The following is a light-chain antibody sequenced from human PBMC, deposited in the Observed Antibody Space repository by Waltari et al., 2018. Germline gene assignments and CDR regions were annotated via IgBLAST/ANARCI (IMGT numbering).Light chain of an antibody. V-gene: IGKV3-15*01. J-gene: IGKJ3*01. CDR1: QSVGSD. CDR3: QQYNQWPPIT. Sequence: DTVVTKSLDTLSVSPGERVTVRCRASQSVGSDLAWYQQKPGQAPRLLIYGASTRATGIPARFSGSGSGTEFTLTISSLQSEDLGVYYCQQYNQWPPITFGPGTKVEVK. CDR2: GAS.